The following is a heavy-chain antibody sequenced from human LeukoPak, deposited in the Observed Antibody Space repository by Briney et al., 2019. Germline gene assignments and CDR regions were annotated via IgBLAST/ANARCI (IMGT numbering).Heavy chain of an antibody. CDR3: ARDVAGGGYNY. D-gene: IGHD3-22*01. CDR2: ISADNGNT. Sequence: GASVKVSCKASGYTFTSYGISWVRQAPGQGLEWMGWISADNGNTKYAQKLQGRVTMTTDTSTSTAYMELRSLRSDDTAVYYCARDVAGGGYNYWGQGTLVTVSS. V-gene: IGHV1-18*01. J-gene: IGHJ4*02. CDR1: GYTFTSYG.